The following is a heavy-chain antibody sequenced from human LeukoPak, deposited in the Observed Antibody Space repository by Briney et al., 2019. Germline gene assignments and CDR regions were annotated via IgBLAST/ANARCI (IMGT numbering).Heavy chain of an antibody. J-gene: IGHJ5*02. CDR2: VGGGGGST. D-gene: IGHD6-13*01. CDR3: AKDNRIAASGTNWFDP. V-gene: IGHV3-23*01. Sequence: PGGSLRLSCAASGFTFGSCWMNWVRQTPGKGLEWVSAVGGGGGSTYYADSVKGRFTISRDNSKNTLFLQMNSLRAEDTALYYCAKDNRIAASGTNWFDPWGQGTLVTVSS. CDR1: GFTFGSCW.